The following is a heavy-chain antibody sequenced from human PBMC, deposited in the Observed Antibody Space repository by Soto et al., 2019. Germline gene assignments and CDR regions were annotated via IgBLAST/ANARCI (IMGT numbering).Heavy chain of an antibody. D-gene: IGHD3-3*01. CDR3: ARAMIYDFWSGYLYYYYGMDV. J-gene: IGHJ6*02. CDR2: IYYSGST. V-gene: IGHV4-31*03. CDR1: GGSISSGGYY. Sequence: QVQLQESGPGLVKPSQTLSLTCTVSGGSISSGGYYWSWIRQHPGKGLEWIGYIYYSGSTYYNPSLKIRVTISVDTSKNQFSLKLSSVTAADTAVYYCARAMIYDFWSGYLYYYYGMDVWGQGTTVTVSS.